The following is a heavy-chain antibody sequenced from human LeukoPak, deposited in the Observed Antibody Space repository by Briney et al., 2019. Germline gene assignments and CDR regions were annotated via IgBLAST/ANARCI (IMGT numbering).Heavy chain of an antibody. Sequence: SVKVSFKASRGTFSSYAISWVRQAPGQGLEWMGRIIPILGIANDAQKLQARVTNTADKSTSTTDMELSSLRAEETSVYYRASNPYLSGYSGRKTYYGMDVWGQGTTVTVSS. D-gene: IGHD3-22*01. J-gene: IGHJ6*02. V-gene: IGHV1-69*04. CDR3: ASNPYLSGYSGRKTYYGMDV. CDR1: RGTFSSYA. CDR2: IIPILGIA.